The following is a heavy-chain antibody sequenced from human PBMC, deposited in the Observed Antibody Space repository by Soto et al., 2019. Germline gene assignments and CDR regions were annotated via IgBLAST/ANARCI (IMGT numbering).Heavy chain of an antibody. CDR3: ARDAVGMDKALDY. CDR1: MVTINSGGYD. CDR2: IYYSGST. D-gene: IGHD5-18*01. Sequence: TRTFSMVTINSGGYDGRWISKHPGKGLEWIGYIYYSGSTYYNPSLKSRVTISVDTSKNQFSLKLSSVTAADTAVYYCARDAVGMDKALDYWGQGPLVP. J-gene: IGHJ4*02. V-gene: IGHV4-31*02.